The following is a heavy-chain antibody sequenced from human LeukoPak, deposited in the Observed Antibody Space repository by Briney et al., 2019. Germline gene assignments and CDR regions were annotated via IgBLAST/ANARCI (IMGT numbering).Heavy chain of an antibody. V-gene: IGHV4-39*01. J-gene: IGHJ4*02. Sequence: NPSETLSLTCTVPGGSISNSGYYWGWLRQPPGKGLEWIGSIYYSGDTYYNPSLKSRVTISVDTSKNQFSLKLSSVTAADTTVYYCARAYNRATFDYWGQGTLVTVSS. CDR1: GGSISNSGYY. D-gene: IGHD1-14*01. CDR2: IYYSGDT. CDR3: ARAYNRATFDY.